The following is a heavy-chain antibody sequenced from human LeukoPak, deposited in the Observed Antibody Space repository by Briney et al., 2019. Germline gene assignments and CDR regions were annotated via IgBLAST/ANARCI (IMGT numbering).Heavy chain of an antibody. D-gene: IGHD4-17*01. Sequence: GESLKISCKGSGYSFSTYWIGWVRQMSGKGLEWMGIIYPGDSETRYSPSFQGQVTISADKSISTAYLQWSSLKASDTAMYYCARRSVTSAFDIWGQGTMVTVSS. CDR1: GYSFSTYW. CDR2: IYPGDSET. V-gene: IGHV5-51*01. J-gene: IGHJ3*02. CDR3: ARRSVTSAFDI.